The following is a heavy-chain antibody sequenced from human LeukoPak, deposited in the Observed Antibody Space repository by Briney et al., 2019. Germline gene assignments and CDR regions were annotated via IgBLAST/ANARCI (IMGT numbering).Heavy chain of an antibody. CDR2: ILPIVGTA. D-gene: IGHD6-19*01. CDR1: GGTFSSYA. V-gene: IGHV1-69*05. Sequence: SVKVFCKTSGGTFSSYAISWVRQAPGQGLEWIGGILPIVGTANYAPKFEGSVPITTDECTRTAYMWLSSLISKDTAVYYCARDSSGWYFKWFDPWGQGTLVTVSS. CDR3: ARDSSGWYFKWFDP. J-gene: IGHJ5*02.